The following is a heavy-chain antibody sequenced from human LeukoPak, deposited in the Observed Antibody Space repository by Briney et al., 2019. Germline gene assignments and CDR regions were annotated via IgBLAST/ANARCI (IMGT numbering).Heavy chain of an antibody. D-gene: IGHD6-6*01. J-gene: IGHJ4*02. V-gene: IGHV1-18*01. CDR2: ISAYNGNT. CDR1: GYTFTSYG. Sequence: GASVKVSCRASGYTFTSYGISWVRQAPGQGLEWMGWISAYNGNTNYAQKLQGRVTMTTDTSTSTAYMELRSLRSDDTAVYYCASQWQLEGFDYWGQGTLVTVSS. CDR3: ASQWQLEGFDY.